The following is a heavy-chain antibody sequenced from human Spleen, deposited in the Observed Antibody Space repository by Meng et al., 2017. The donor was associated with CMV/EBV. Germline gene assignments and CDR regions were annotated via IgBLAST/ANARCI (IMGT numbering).Heavy chain of an antibody. J-gene: IGHJ4*02. CDR1: GYNFTGYS. D-gene: IGHD4-23*01. CDR2: INPNSGGT. Sequence: SGYNFTGYSVHGVRQAPGQGLEWMGWINPNSGGTNYAQKFQGRVTMTRDTSISTAYMELSRLRSDDTAVYYCARELGDDYGGKRTDYWGQGTLVTVSS. CDR3: ARELGDDYGGKRTDY. V-gene: IGHV1-2*02.